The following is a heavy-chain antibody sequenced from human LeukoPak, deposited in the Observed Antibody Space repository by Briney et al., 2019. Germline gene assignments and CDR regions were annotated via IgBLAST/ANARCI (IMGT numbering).Heavy chain of an antibody. Sequence: ASVTVSCKASGYTFTSYDVNWVRQAAGQGLEWMGWMNPNSGNRGYAQKLQGRVTMTTDASTNTAYMELNSLYSEDTAVYYCARAIPFRYMLGGDYYEKSSHGFDIWGQGTMVTVSS. CDR1: GYTFTSYD. CDR3: ARAIPFRYMLGGDYYEKSSHGFDI. J-gene: IGHJ3*02. D-gene: IGHD2-21*02. V-gene: IGHV1-8*01. CDR2: MNPNSGNR.